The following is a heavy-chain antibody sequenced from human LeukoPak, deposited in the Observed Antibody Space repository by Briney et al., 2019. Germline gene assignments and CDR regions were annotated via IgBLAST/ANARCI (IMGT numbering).Heavy chain of an antibody. V-gene: IGHV7-4-1*02. Sequence: ASVKVSCKASGYTFTSYAMNWVRQAPGQGLEWMGWINTNTGNPTYAQGFTGRFVFSLDTSVSTAYLQISSLKAEGTAVYYCARGPKRWLQSPFDYWGQGTLVTVSS. CDR2: INTNTGNP. D-gene: IGHD5-24*01. CDR1: GYTFTSYA. CDR3: ARGPKRWLQSPFDY. J-gene: IGHJ4*02.